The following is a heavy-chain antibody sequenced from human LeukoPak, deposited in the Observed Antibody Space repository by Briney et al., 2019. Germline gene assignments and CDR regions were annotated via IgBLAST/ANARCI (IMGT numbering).Heavy chain of an antibody. CDR1: GFTFSAYS. Sequence: GGSLRLSCATSGFTFSAYSMNWVRQAPGKGLEWVSTIYSGDSTKYADSVKGRFTISRDNSKNTLYLQINGLRAEDTAVYYCAKGRGWEASYYYYYMDVWGKGTTVTVSS. CDR2: IYSGDST. J-gene: IGHJ6*03. D-gene: IGHD1-26*01. CDR3: AKGRGWEASYYYYYMDV. V-gene: IGHV3-53*01.